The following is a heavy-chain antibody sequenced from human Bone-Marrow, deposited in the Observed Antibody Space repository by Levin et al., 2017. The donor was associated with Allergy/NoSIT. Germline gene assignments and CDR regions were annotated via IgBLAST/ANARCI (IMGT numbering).Heavy chain of an antibody. Sequence: ASVKVSCKVSGYSLSESSMHWVRQAPGRGLEWMGSFDPKAGETIYAQKFQGRVTMTGDTSTDTAYMEMSRLRSEDTAVYFCALGYYDYWSASYYDAFDVWGQGTMVTVSS. J-gene: IGHJ3*01. CDR3: ALGYYDYWSASYYDAFDV. V-gene: IGHV1-24*01. CDR1: GYSLSESS. CDR2: FDPKAGET. D-gene: IGHD3-3*01.